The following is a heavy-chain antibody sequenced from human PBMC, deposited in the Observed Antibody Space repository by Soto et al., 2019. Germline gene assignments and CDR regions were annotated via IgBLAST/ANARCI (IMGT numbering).Heavy chain of an antibody. CDR1: GFTFTGYS. J-gene: IGHJ6*02. CDR2: ISSRSDI. Sequence: GGSLRLSCAASGFTFTGYSINWVRQAPGKGLEWVSSISSRSDIYYADSVKGRFTISRDNAKNSVSLQMNSLRAEDTAVYYCAREYTAWPLAYGLDVWGQGTTVTVSS. D-gene: IGHD2-2*02. V-gene: IGHV3-21*01. CDR3: AREYTAWPLAYGLDV.